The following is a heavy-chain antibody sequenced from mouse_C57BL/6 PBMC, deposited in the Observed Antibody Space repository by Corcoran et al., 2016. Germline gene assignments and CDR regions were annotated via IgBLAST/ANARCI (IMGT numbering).Heavy chain of an antibody. V-gene: IGHV1-26*01. CDR1: EYSFTDYY. CDR2: INPNNGGT. D-gene: IGHD2-3*01. J-gene: IGHJ4*01. CDR3: ARSGWYYAMDY. Sequence: ELQLQHSCHVLVTPVASLTISCTPSEYSFTDYYMSWVKQSHGKSLAWFGDINPNNGGTSYNQKFKGKATLTVAKSSSTAYMELRSLTSEDSAVYYCARSGWYYAMDYWGQGTSVTVSA.